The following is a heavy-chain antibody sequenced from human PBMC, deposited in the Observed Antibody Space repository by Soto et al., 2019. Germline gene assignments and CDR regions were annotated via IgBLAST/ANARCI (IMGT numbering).Heavy chain of an antibody. D-gene: IGHD6-19*01. CDR3: AKSSGWYQLFDH. Sequence: EVQLVESGGGLVQPGGSLRLSCAASGFTFADYAMHWVRQVPGKGLEWVSGISWNRGSIGYADSVKGRFTISRDNAKNSLYLQMNGLRVEDTALYYCAKSSGWYQLFDHWGQGTLVTVAS. CDR2: ISWNRGSI. CDR1: GFTFADYA. V-gene: IGHV3-9*01. J-gene: IGHJ4*02.